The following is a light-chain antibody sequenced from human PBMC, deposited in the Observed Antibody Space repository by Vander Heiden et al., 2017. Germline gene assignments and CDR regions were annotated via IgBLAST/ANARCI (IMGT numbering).Light chain of an antibody. CDR3: QQDGSSPRT. J-gene: IGKJ2*01. V-gene: IGKV3-20*01. CDR1: QSVPSRY. Sequence: EIVLTQSPGTLSLSPGERTTLSCRASQSVPSRYLAWYQQKPGQAPRPLIYGASSRATGIPDRFSGSGSGTDFTLTISRLEAEDFAVYFCQQDGSSPRTFGQGTKLEIK. CDR2: GAS.